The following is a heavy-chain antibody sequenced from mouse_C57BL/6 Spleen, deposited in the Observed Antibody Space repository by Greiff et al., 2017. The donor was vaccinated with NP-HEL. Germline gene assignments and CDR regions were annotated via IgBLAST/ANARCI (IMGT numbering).Heavy chain of an antibody. J-gene: IGHJ1*03. Sequence: EVQLQQSGPELVKPGASVKISCKASGYSFTGYYMNWVKQSPEKSLEWIGEINPSTGGTTYNQKFKAKATLTVDKSSSTAYRQRKSLTSEDSAVYDSARSATTGVATDWYFDVWGTGTTVTVSS. CDR1: GYSFTGYY. D-gene: IGHD1-1*01. V-gene: IGHV1-42*01. CDR3: ARSATTGVATDWYFDV. CDR2: INPSTGGT.